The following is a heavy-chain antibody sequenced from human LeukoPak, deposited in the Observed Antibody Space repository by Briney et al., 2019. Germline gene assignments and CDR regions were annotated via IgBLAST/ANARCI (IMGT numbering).Heavy chain of an antibody. CDR2: IYPGDSDT. J-gene: IGHJ4*02. V-gene: IGHV5-51*01. CDR1: RYSFTNYW. CDR3: ARHVGSGNYYDSSGYYYDY. Sequence: GESLKISCKASRYSFTNYWIGWVRQMPGKGLEWMGIIYPGDSDTRYSPSFQGQVTISADKSISTAYLQWSSLKASDTAMYYCARHVGSGNYYDSSGYYYDYWGQGTLVTVSS. D-gene: IGHD3-22*01.